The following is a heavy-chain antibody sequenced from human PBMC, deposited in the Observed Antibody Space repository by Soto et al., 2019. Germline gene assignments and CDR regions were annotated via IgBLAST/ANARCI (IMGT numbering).Heavy chain of an antibody. V-gene: IGHV3-21*01. D-gene: IGHD3-16*02. Sequence: LRLSCAASGFTFSSYSMNWVRQAPGKGLEWVSSISSSSSYIYYADSVKGRFTISRDNAKNSLYLQMNSLRAEDTAVYYCARDMITFGGVIVTHAFDYWGQGTLVTVS. CDR1: GFTFSSYS. J-gene: IGHJ4*02. CDR2: ISSSSSYI. CDR3: ARDMITFGGVIVTHAFDY.